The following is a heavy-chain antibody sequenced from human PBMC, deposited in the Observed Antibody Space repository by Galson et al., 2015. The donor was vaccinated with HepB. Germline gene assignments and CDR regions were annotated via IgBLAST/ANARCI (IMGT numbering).Heavy chain of an antibody. CDR2: VNGGNGNT. Sequence: SVKVSCKASGYTFSSYAVHWVRQAPGQRLEWMGWVNGGNGNTKYSEKFQGSATMTRDTSASTAYMELSSLRSEDTAVYYCALRYYDVLTGYTDYFEHWGQGTLVTVSS. V-gene: IGHV1-3*01. D-gene: IGHD3-9*01. CDR1: GYTFSSYA. CDR3: ALRYYDVLTGYTDYFEH. J-gene: IGHJ1*01.